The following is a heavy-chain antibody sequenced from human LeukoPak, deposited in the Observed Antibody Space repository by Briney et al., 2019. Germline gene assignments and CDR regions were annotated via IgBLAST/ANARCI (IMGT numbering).Heavy chain of an antibody. J-gene: IGHJ4*02. CDR1: GFTFSSYA. V-gene: IGHV3-64*01. D-gene: IGHD6-19*01. CDR2: INSNGGST. CDR3: ARGTVAYSFDY. Sequence: GGSLRLSCVASGFTFSSYAMHWVRQTPGKGLEYVSGINSNGGSTHYANSVKGRFTISRDNSKHTLYLQMGSLRTEDMAVYYCARGTVAYSFDYWGQGTLVTVSS.